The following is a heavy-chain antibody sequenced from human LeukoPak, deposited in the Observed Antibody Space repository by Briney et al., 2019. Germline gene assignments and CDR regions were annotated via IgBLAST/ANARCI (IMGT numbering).Heavy chain of an antibody. CDR2: ISYDGSNK. Sequence: PGGSLRLSCAASGFTFSSYGMDWVRQAPGKGLEWVAVISYDGSNKYYADSGKGRFTICRDNSKNTLYLQMNSLRAEDTAVYYCAKDVNFDWLLPDYWGQGTLVTVSS. V-gene: IGHV3-30*18. D-gene: IGHD3-9*01. CDR3: AKDVNFDWLLPDY. CDR1: GFTFSSYG. J-gene: IGHJ4*02.